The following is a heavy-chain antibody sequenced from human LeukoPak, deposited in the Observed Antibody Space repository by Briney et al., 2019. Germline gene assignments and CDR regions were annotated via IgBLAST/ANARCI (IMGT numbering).Heavy chain of an antibody. Sequence: SETLSLTCTVSGGSISSGGYYWSWIRQPPGKGLEWIGYIYHSGSTYYNPSLKSRVTISVDRSKNQFSLKLSSVTAADTAVYYCARVYDSSGYYYVNWFDPWGQGTLVTVSS. CDR1: GGSISSGGYY. CDR3: ARVYDSSGYYYVNWFDP. D-gene: IGHD3-22*01. CDR2: IYHSGST. V-gene: IGHV4-30-2*01. J-gene: IGHJ5*02.